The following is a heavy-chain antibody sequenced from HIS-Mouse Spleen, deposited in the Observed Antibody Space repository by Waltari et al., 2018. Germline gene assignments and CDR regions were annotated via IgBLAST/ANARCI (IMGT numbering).Heavy chain of an antibody. D-gene: IGHD6-13*01. CDR2: ISYDGSNK. CDR3: AREYSSSWYYYYGMDV. J-gene: IGHJ6*02. V-gene: IGHV3-30-3*01. CDR1: GFTRSGYA. Sequence: QVQLVESGGGVVQPGRSLRLSCAASGFTRSGYAMHWVRQAPGKGLEWVAVISYDGSNKYYADSVKGRFTISRDNSKNTLYLQMNSLRAEDTAVYYCAREYSSSWYYYYGMDVWGQGTTVTVSS.